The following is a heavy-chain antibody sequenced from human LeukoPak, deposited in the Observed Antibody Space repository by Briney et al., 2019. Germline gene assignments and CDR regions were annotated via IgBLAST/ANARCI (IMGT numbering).Heavy chain of an antibody. CDR1: GFTFSSYS. D-gene: IGHD6-13*01. Sequence: KPGGSLRLSCAASGFTFSSYSMNWVRQAPGKGLGWVSSISSSSSYIYYADSVKGRFTISRDNAKNSLYLQMNSLRAEDTAVYYCAREEGQQLVDYWGQGTLVTVSS. V-gene: IGHV3-21*01. CDR3: AREEGQQLVDY. CDR2: ISSSSSYI. J-gene: IGHJ4*02.